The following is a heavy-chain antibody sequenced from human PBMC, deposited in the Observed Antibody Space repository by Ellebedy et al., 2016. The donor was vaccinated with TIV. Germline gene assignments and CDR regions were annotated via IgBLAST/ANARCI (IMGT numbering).Heavy chain of an antibody. CDR3: ARVEGQRVANYGMDV. CDR2: MWYDGSNQ. CDR1: GFTFSKYG. V-gene: IGHV3-33*01. J-gene: IGHJ6*02. Sequence: PGGSLRLSCEASGFTFSKYGMHWVRQAPGKGLEWVAVMWYDGSNQKYADSVKARFTVSRDNSKNLPFLQMNSLRAEDTATYYCARVEGQRVANYGMDVWGQGTTVTVSS. D-gene: IGHD6-25*01.